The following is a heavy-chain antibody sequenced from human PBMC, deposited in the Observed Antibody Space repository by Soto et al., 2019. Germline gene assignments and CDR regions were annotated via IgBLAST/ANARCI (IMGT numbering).Heavy chain of an antibody. D-gene: IGHD2-15*01. V-gene: IGHV1-18*01. CDR1: GYTFSSYG. J-gene: IGHJ4*02. Sequence: ASVKVSCKASGYTFSSYGISWVRQAPGQGLEWMGWISAYNGNTNYAQKLQGRVTVTTDTSTSTAYMELRSLRSDDTAVYYCARDDCSGGRCYLDYWGQGTLVTVSS. CDR3: ARDDCSGGRCYLDY. CDR2: ISAYNGNT.